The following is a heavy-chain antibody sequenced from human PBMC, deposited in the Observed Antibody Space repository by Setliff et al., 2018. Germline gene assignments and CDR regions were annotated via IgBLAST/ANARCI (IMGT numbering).Heavy chain of an antibody. D-gene: IGHD1-26*01. V-gene: IGHV4-39*07. J-gene: IGHJ5*02. CDR2: MYYIGSY. CDR1: GDSITRSGYY. Sequence: LSLTCSVSGDSITRSGYYWGWVRQSPGKRLEWIGSMYYIGSYDYNPSLKSRVTISLDTSKNQFSLKLTSVTAADTAVYYCARSHHLVLTNWFDAWGQGIRVTVSS. CDR3: ARSHHLVLTNWFDA.